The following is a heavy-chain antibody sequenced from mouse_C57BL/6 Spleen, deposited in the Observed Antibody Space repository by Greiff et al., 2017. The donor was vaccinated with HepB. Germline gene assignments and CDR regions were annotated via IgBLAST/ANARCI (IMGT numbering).Heavy chain of an antibody. Sequence: QVHVKQSGPELVKPGASVKLSCKASGYTFTSYDINWVKQRPGQGLEWIGWIYPRDGSTKYNEKFKGKATLTVDTSSSTAYMELHSLTSEDSAVYFCARLGDLNYGSRYFDVWGTGTTVTVSS. V-gene: IGHV1-85*01. J-gene: IGHJ1*03. CDR3: ARLGDLNYGSRYFDV. CDR2: IYPRDGST. D-gene: IGHD1-1*01. CDR1: GYTFTSYD.